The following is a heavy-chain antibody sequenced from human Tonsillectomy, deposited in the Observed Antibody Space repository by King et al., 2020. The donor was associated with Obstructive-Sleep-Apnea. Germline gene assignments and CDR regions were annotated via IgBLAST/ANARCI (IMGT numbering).Heavy chain of an antibody. CDR3: AKFRIVAAGRYYYYGMDV. Sequence: VQLVESGGGLVQPGGSLRLSCAASGFTFSSYAMSWVRQAPGRGLEWVSTISASGGSTYYADSVKGRFTISIDNSKNTLYLQMNSLRAEDTAVYYCAKFRIVAAGRYYYYGMDVWGQGTTVTVSS. CDR1: GFTFSSYA. CDR2: ISASGGST. D-gene: IGHD5-12*01. V-gene: IGHV3-23*04. J-gene: IGHJ6*02.